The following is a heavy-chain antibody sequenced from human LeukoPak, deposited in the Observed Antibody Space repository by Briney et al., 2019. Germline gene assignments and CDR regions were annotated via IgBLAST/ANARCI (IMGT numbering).Heavy chain of an antibody. CDR1: GFTFSSYA. V-gene: IGHV3-23*01. CDR2: ISGSGGST. CDR3: AKVAFRSSSYISGIEY. D-gene: IGHD6-6*01. Sequence: PGGSLRLSCAASGFTFSSYAMSWVRQASGKGLEWVSAISGSGGSTYYADSVKGRFTISRDNSKNTLFLQMNSLRAEDTAIYYCAKVAFRSSSYISGIEYWGQGTLVTVSS. J-gene: IGHJ4*02.